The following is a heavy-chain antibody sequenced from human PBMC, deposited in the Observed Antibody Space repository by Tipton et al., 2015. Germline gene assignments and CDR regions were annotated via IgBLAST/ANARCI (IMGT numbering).Heavy chain of an antibody. D-gene: IGHD3-9*01. Sequence: GSLRLSCAVSAYSISSDYYWGWIRQPPGKGLEWIGAISHSGKTYSNPSLKSRVTISADTSKNQFSLRLTSVTAADTAVYYCACHDYDLLTRDYQTVDYWGQGTLVTASS. CDR1: AYSISSDYY. V-gene: IGHV4-38-2*01. CDR2: ISHSGKT. J-gene: IGHJ4*02. CDR3: ACHDYDLLTRDYQTVDY.